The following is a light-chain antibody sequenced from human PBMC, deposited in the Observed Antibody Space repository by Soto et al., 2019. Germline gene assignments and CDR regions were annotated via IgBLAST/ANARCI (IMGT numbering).Light chain of an antibody. CDR2: GAS. CDR3: QHYNDWPPYT. V-gene: IGKV3-15*01. CDR1: QSVSRN. J-gene: IGKJ2*01. Sequence: EIVMTQSPATLSVSPGERATLSCRASQSVSRNLAWYQQKPGQGPRLLIYGASIRATGIPAKFSGSGSATEFTLTISSLQSEDFAVYYFQHYNDWPPYTFGRGTKLEIK.